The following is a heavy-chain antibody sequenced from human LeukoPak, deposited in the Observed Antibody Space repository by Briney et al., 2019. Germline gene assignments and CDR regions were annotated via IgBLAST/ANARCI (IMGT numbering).Heavy chain of an antibody. V-gene: IGHV3-21*01. Sequence: GGSPRLSCAASGFTFSSYSMNWVRQAPGKGLEWVSSISSSSSYIYYADSVKGRFTISRDNAKNSLYMQMNSLRAEDTAVYYCARDFAAAGIFDYWGQGTLVTVSS. CDR3: ARDFAAAGIFDY. D-gene: IGHD6-13*01. J-gene: IGHJ4*02. CDR1: GFTFSSYS. CDR2: ISSSSSYI.